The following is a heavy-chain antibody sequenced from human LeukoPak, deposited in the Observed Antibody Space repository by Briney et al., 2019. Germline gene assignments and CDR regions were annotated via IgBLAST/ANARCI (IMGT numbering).Heavy chain of an antibody. D-gene: IGHD3-22*01. Sequence: SETLSLTCTVSGGSISSGDYYWSWIRQPPGKGLEWIGYIYYSGSTYYNPSLKSRVAISVDTSKNQFSLKLSSVTAADTAVYYCARDGRDSSGYYFPFDYWGQGTLVTVSS. V-gene: IGHV4-30-4*01. CDR2: IYYSGST. J-gene: IGHJ4*02. CDR3: ARDGRDSSGYYFPFDY. CDR1: GGSISSGDYY.